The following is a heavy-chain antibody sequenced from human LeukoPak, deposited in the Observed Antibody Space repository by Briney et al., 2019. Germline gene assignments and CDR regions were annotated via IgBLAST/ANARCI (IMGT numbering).Heavy chain of an antibody. CDR1: GGSISSSSYY. V-gene: IGHV4-39*01. J-gene: IGHJ4*02. D-gene: IGHD5/OR15-5a*01. CDR2: IYYSEST. Sequence: SETLSLTCTVSGGSISSSSYYWGWIGQPPGKGRESFGSIYYSESTYYNPSLTSRVTISVDTSKIQFSLKLCSVTAADTAVYYCVSRLSVYDFWFDYWGEGTLVTVSS. CDR3: VSRLSVYDFWFDY.